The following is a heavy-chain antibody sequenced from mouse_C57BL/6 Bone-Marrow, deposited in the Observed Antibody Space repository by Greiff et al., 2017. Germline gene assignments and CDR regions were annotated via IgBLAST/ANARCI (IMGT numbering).Heavy chain of an antibody. V-gene: IGHV14-4*01. D-gene: IGHD2-3*01. Sequence: VQLKQSGAELVRPGASVKLSCTASGFNIKDDYIHWVKQRPEQGLEWIGWIDPEIGDTEYASKFQGKATITSDTSSNTAYLQLSSLTSKYTAVYYCSSFDGNYFDFWGQGTPLTVAS. CDR3: SSFDGNYFDF. CDR2: IDPEIGDT. CDR1: GFNIKDDY. J-gene: IGHJ2*01.